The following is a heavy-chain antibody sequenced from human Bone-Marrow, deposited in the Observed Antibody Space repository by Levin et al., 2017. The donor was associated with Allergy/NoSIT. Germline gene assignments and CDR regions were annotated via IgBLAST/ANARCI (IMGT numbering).Heavy chain of an antibody. D-gene: IGHD3-10*01. CDR3: ARVRGLLWFGESSALYYFDY. J-gene: IGHJ4*02. V-gene: IGHV4-31*03. Sequence: SETLSLTCTVSGGSISSGGYYWSWIRQHPGKGLEWIGYIYYSGSTYYNPSLKSRVTISVDTSKNQFSLKLSSVTAADTAVYYCARVRGLLWFGESSALYYFDYWGQGTLVTVSS. CDR1: GGSISSGGYY. CDR2: IYYSGST.